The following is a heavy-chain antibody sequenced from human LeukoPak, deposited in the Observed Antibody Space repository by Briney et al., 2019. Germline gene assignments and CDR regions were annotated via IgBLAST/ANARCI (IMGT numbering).Heavy chain of an antibody. Sequence: PSETLSLTCTVSGGSISSGGYYWSWIRQHPGKGLEWIGYIYYSGSTYYNPSLKSRVTISVDTSKNQFSLKLSSVTAADTAVYYCARDSRYSNYYYYGMDVWGQGTTVTVSS. V-gene: IGHV4-31*03. CDR1: GGSISSGGYY. D-gene: IGHD4-4*01. CDR2: IYYSGST. J-gene: IGHJ6*02. CDR3: ARDSRYSNYYYYGMDV.